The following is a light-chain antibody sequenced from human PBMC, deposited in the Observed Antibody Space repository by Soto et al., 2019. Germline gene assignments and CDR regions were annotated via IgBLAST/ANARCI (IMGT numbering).Light chain of an antibody. CDR3: QQYSNWPQLT. Sequence: EIVMTQSPATLSVSPGERATLSCRASRRVSSNLAWYQQKPGQAPRLLIYGASTRATGIPARFSGSGSGTGFTLTISSLQSEDVAVYCCQQYSNWPQLTLGGGTTVDIK. CDR2: GAS. CDR1: RRVSSN. V-gene: IGKV3-15*01. J-gene: IGKJ4*01.